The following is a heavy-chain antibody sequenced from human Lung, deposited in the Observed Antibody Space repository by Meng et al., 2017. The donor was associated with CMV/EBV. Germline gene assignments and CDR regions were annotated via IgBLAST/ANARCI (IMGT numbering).Heavy chain of an antibody. Sequence: SXTXSLXCTVSGASMRGFHWTWIRQTPGKGLECLGYVYYSGGATYHPSLKSRVTISVDTSQNQFSLNLSSVTAADTAMYYCARRAYCGNDCYFFDFWGQGTXVTVSS. CDR2: VYYSGGA. V-gene: IGHV4-59*01. D-gene: IGHD2-21*02. CDR1: GASMRGFH. CDR3: ARRAYCGNDCYFFDF. J-gene: IGHJ4*02.